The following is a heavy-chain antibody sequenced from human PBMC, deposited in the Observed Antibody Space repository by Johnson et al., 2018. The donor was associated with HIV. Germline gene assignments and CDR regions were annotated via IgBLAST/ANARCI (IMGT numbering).Heavy chain of an antibody. CDR3: RSWGSSGYYAPFYHDAFDI. Sequence: VQLVESGGGLVKPGGSLRLSCAASGFTFSNAWMSWVRQAPGKGPEWVGRIKSKTDGGTTDYAAPVKGRFTISRDDSKNTLYLQMNSLKTEDTAVYYCRSWGSSGYYAPFYHDAFDIWGQGTMVTVSS. CDR1: GFTFSNAW. D-gene: IGHD3-22*01. J-gene: IGHJ3*02. V-gene: IGHV3-15*01. CDR2: IKSKTDGGTT.